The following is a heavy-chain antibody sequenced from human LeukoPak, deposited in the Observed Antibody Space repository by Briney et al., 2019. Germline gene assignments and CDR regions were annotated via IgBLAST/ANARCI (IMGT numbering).Heavy chain of an antibody. CDR3: ARVGVSYYDILTGYNWFDP. CDR2: INTNTGNP. Sequence: ASVKVSCKASGYTFTSYAMNWVRQAPGQGLEWMGWINTNTGNPTYAQGFTGRFVFSLDTSVSTAYLQISSLKAEDTAAYYCARVGVSYYDILTGYNWFDPWGQGTLVTVSS. D-gene: IGHD3-9*01. J-gene: IGHJ5*02. CDR1: GYTFTSYA. V-gene: IGHV7-4-1*02.